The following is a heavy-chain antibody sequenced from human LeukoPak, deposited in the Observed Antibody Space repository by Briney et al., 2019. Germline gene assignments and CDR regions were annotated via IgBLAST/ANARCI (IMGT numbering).Heavy chain of an antibody. D-gene: IGHD3-10*01. V-gene: IGHV3-33*01. J-gene: IGHJ4*02. CDR1: GFTFSSYG. Sequence: GGSLRLSRAASGFTFSSYGMHWVRQAPGKGLEWVAVIWYDGSNKYYADSVKGRFTISRDNSKNTLYLQMNSLRAEDTAVYYCARDGMVRGGPPPYYFDYWGQGTLVTVSS. CDR2: IWYDGSNK. CDR3: ARDGMVRGGPPPYYFDY.